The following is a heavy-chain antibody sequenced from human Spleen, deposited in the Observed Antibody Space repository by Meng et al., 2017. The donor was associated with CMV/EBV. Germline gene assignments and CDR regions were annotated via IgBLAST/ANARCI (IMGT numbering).Heavy chain of an antibody. V-gene: IGHV1-46*01. D-gene: IGHD3-10*01. J-gene: IGHJ4*02. CDR2: INPSGGGS. Sequence: KVACKAAEYTFTNYDMQWVRQAPGQGIEWMGVINPSGGGSSYAEKLQGRVTMTRDTSTTTVYMELRRLRSEDTAVYYCAREVRGGLDYWGQGTLVTVSS. CDR1: EYTFTNYD. CDR3: AREVRGGLDY.